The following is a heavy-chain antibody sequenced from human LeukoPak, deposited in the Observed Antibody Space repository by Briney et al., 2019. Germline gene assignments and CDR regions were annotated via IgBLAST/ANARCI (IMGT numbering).Heavy chain of an antibody. CDR2: INPNSGGT. V-gene: IGHV1-2*02. Sequence: GASVEVSCKASGYTFTGYYMHWVRQAPGQGLEWMGWINPNSGGTNYAQKFQGRVTMTRGTSISTAYMELSRLRSDDTAVYYCARAAAGTGFDAFDIWGQGTMVTVSS. CDR1: GYTFTGYY. CDR3: ARAAAGTGFDAFDI. D-gene: IGHD6-13*01. J-gene: IGHJ3*02.